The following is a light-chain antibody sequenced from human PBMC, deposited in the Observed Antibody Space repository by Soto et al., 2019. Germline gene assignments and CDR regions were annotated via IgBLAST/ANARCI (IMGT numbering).Light chain of an antibody. V-gene: IGKV3-20*01. Sequence: EVVLTQSPGTVSLSPGERATLSCRASQSVTSNYLAWYQHKPGQAPRLLIYAAFSRATGIPDRFSGSGSGTDFXLTISRLEPEDFAVYYYQQYGSSLTWTFGQGTKVEIK. CDR2: AAF. CDR1: QSVTSNY. J-gene: IGKJ1*01. CDR3: QQYGSSLTWT.